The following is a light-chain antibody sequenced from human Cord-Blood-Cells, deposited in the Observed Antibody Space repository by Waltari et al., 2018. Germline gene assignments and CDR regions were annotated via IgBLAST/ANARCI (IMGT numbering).Light chain of an antibody. CDR1: QSISRY. V-gene: IGKV1-39*01. Sequence: DIQMTQSQYYLSASVGDRVTITCRASQSISRYFNWYQQKPGKAPKLLIYAASSLQSGVPSSFSGSGSRTYFTLTISSRQPEDFATYYCQQSYSTPYTFGQGTKLEIK. CDR3: QQSYSTPYT. CDR2: AAS. J-gene: IGKJ2*01.